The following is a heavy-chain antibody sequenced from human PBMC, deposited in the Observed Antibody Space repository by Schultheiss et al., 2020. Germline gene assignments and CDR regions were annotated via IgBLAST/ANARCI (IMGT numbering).Heavy chain of an antibody. V-gene: IGHV4-61*05. D-gene: IGHD4-17*01. CDR1: GGSIGRSSYY. CDR2: IYYSGST. CDR3: ARTGGRSVTTGPNYYFDY. J-gene: IGHJ4*02. Sequence: SQTLSLTCNVSGGSIGRSSYYWGWIRQPPGKGLEWIGYIYYSGSTNYNPSLKSRVTISVDTSKNQFSLKLSSVTAADTAVYYCARTGGRSVTTGPNYYFDYWGQGTLVTVSS.